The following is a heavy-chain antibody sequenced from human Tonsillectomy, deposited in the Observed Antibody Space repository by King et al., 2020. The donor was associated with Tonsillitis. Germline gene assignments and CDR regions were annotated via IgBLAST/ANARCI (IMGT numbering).Heavy chain of an antibody. J-gene: IGHJ6*02. CDR1: XXXFXSXG. CDR2: ISYDGSNK. V-gene: IGHV3-30*18. CDR3: ANXXXPXXXDYXRYGXXX. D-gene: IGHD4/OR15-4a*01. Sequence: VQLVESGGGVVQPGRSLRLSCAASXXXFXSXGMHWVRQAPGKXLEXVAVISYDGSNKYYADSVKGRFTISRDNSKNTLYLQMNSLRAEDTALYYCANXXXPXXXDYXRYGXXXWGXXXTVTVS.